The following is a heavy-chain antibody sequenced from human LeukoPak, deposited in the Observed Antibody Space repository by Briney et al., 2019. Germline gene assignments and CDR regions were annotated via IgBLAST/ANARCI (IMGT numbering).Heavy chain of an antibody. D-gene: IGHD3-22*01. V-gene: IGHV4-59*01. J-gene: IGHJ4*02. CDR3: ARGEAEHFSYFYDSSGYPLLYFDS. Sequence: SETLSLTCTVSTGSINSYYWNWIRQPPGKGLEWVGYIYYSGTTKYNPSLKSRVTISLDTSKNQFSLRLGSVTAADTAVYYCARGEAEHFSYFYDSSGYPLLYFDSWGQGTLVTASS. CDR1: TGSINSYY. CDR2: IYYSGTT.